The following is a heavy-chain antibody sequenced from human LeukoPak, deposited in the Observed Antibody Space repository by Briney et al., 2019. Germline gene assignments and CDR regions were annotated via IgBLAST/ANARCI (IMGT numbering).Heavy chain of an antibody. Sequence: GRSLRLSCAASGFTFSSYGMHWVRQAPGKGLEWVAVISYDGSNKYYADSVKGRFTISRDNSKNTLYLQMNSLRVEDTAVYYCAKELSGSYGHDYWGQGTLVTVSS. D-gene: IGHD1-26*01. J-gene: IGHJ4*02. CDR3: AKELSGSYGHDY. CDR1: GFTFSSYG. CDR2: ISYDGSNK. V-gene: IGHV3-30*18.